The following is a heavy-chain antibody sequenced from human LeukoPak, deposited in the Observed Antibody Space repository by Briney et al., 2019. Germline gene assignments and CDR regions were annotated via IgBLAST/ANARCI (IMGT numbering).Heavy chain of an antibody. Sequence: SETLSLTCAVYGGSFSGYYWSWIRQPPGKGLEWIGEINHSGSTNYNPSLKSRVTISVDTSKNQFSLKLSSVTAADTAVYYCARDYGDHEDYWGQGTLVTVSS. D-gene: IGHD4-17*01. CDR3: ARDYGDHEDY. J-gene: IGHJ4*02. CDR1: GGSFSGYY. V-gene: IGHV4-34*01. CDR2: INHSGST.